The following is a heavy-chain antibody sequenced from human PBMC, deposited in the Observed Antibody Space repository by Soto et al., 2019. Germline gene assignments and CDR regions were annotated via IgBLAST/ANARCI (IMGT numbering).Heavy chain of an antibody. J-gene: IGHJ4*02. V-gene: IGHV3-23*01. CDR3: AKVGSRGYSYGYAGYYFDY. CDR1: GFTFSSYA. D-gene: IGHD5-18*01. CDR2: ISGSGGST. Sequence: EVQLLESGGGLVQPGGSLRLSCAASGFTFSSYAMSWVRQAPGKGLEWVSAISGSGGSTYYADSVKGRFTISRDNSKNTLYLQRNSLRAEDTAVYYCAKVGSRGYSYGYAGYYFDYWGQGTLVTVSS.